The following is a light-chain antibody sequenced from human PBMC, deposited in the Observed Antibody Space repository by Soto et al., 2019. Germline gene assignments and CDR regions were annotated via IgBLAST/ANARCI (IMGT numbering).Light chain of an antibody. J-gene: IGLJ2*01. CDR3: AAWDDSLNGPV. V-gene: IGLV1-44*01. CDR1: SSNSGSNA. Sequence: QSVLTQPPSASGTPGQRVTISCSGSSSNSGSNAVNWYQQLPGTAPKLLIYSTNQRPSGVPDRFSGSKSGTSASLAISGLQSDDEADYYCAAWDDSLNGPVFGGGTKLTVL. CDR2: STN.